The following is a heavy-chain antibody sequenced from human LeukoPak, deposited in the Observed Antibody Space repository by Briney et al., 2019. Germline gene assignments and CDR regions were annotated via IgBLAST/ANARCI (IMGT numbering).Heavy chain of an antibody. J-gene: IGHJ5*02. Sequence: SETLSLTCAVYGGSFSGYYWSWIRQPPGKGLEWIGEINHSGSTNCNPSLKSRVTISVDTSKNQFSLKLSSVTAADTAVYYCARGPHCSSTSCYSSGFLGHWFDPWGQGTLVTVSS. CDR1: GGSFSGYY. CDR3: ARGPHCSSTSCYSSGFLGHWFDP. D-gene: IGHD2-2*02. V-gene: IGHV4-34*01. CDR2: INHSGST.